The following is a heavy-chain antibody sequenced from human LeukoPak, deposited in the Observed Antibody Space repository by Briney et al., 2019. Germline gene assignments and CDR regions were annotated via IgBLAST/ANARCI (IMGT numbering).Heavy chain of an antibody. D-gene: IGHD3-10*01. CDR1: GFTFSSYG. V-gene: IGHV3-30*18. CDR2: ISYDGSNK. CDR3: AKDPRLGELIGNDAFDI. J-gene: IGHJ3*02. Sequence: PGRSLRLSCAASGFTFSSYGMHWVRQAPGKGLEWVAVISYDGSNKYYADSVKGRFTISRDNSKNTLYLQMNSLRAEDTAVYYCAKDPRLGELIGNDAFDIWGQGTMVTVSS.